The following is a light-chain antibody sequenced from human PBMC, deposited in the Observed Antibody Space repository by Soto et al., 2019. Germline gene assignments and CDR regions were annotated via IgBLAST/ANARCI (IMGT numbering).Light chain of an antibody. Sequence: DIQMTQSPSTLSASVGDRVTITCRASQSISSWLAWYQQKPGKAPKLLIYDASSLESGVPSRFSGSGSGTAFPPNLRRRQPDDFATYYCQQYNSYSRTFGQGTKVEIK. J-gene: IGKJ1*01. V-gene: IGKV1-5*01. CDR1: QSISSW. CDR3: QQYNSYSRT. CDR2: DAS.